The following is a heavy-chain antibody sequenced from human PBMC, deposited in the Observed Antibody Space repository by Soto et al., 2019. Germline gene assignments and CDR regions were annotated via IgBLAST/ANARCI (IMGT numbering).Heavy chain of an antibody. Sequence: GGSLRLSCAASGFTLSSYSMNWVRQAPGKGLEWVSYISSSSSTIYYADSVKGRFTISRDNAKNSLYLQMNSLRAEDTAVYYCARDREYSGYDAVSFDYWGQGTLVTVSS. CDR3: ARDREYSGYDAVSFDY. D-gene: IGHD5-12*01. J-gene: IGHJ4*02. CDR1: GFTLSSYS. V-gene: IGHV3-48*01. CDR2: ISSSSSTI.